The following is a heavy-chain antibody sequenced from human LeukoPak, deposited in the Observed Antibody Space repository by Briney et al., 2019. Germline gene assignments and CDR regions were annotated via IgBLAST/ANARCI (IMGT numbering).Heavy chain of an antibody. Sequence: SETLSLTCAVSGRSVSSGSYSWGWIRQPPGKGLEWIGYIYHSGSTTYNPSLKSRVTMSLDRSKNQVSLKLSCVTAADTAVYYCAGDYGASYRFDYWGQGTLVTVFS. CDR1: GRSVSSGSYS. CDR2: IYHSGST. D-gene: IGHD3-16*01. CDR3: AGDYGASYRFDY. J-gene: IGHJ4*02. V-gene: IGHV4-30-2*01.